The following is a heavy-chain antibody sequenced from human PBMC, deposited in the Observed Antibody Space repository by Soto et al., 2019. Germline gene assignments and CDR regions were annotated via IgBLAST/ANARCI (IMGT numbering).Heavy chain of an antibody. Sequence: QGQLVQSGAEVKKPGASVKVSCKTAGYTFSSYDIGWVRQAPGQGLEWMGWISPYNGNTNYAQKFQGRVTMTTDISTKTAYMELRSLRSGDTAVYYCAREERYYGMGVWGQGTTVTVSS. CDR1: GYTFSSYD. CDR3: AREERYYGMGV. J-gene: IGHJ6*02. CDR2: ISPYNGNT. V-gene: IGHV1-18*01.